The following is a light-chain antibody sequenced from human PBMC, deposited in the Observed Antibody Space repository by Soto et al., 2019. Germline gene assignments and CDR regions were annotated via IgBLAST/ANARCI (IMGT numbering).Light chain of an antibody. V-gene: IGKV1-27*01. CDR3: QKYDGAPLT. CDR2: AAS. CDR1: QGISNN. J-gene: IGKJ4*01. Sequence: DIQMIQSPSFLSASVGDRVTITCRASQGISNNLAWYQQKPGKVPKLLIYAASTLQSGVPSRFSGSGSGTEFTLTITSLHPEDVANYYCQKYDGAPLTFGGGNQVEIK.